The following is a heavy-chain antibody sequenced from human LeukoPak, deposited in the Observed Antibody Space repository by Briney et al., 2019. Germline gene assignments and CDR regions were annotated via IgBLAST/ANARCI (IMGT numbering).Heavy chain of an antibody. CDR3: ARAHIVVVVAAPDY. Sequence: GGSLRLSCAASGFTFTNYAIHWVRQAPGKGLEWVAVISYDGSNKYYADSVKGRFTISRDNSKNTPFLQMNSLRAEDTALYYCARAHIVVVVAAPDYWGQGTLVTVSS. CDR2: ISYDGSNK. CDR1: GFTFTNYA. D-gene: IGHD2-15*01. J-gene: IGHJ4*02. V-gene: IGHV3-30-3*01.